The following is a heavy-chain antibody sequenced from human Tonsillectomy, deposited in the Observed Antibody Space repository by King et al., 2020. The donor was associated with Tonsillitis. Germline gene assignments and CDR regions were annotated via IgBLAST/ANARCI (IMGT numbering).Heavy chain of an antibody. D-gene: IGHD6-13*01. V-gene: IGHV3-23*04. J-gene: IGHJ4*02. Sequence: VQLVESGGGLVQPGGSLRLPCAASPFTFSTNAMSWVRQAPGKGLEWVSTFSGSGTYTYYANSVKGRFTISRDNSKKKLFLQMNSLRAEDTAVYYCAKGGGSTWSNYFDVCGQGTLVTVSS. CDR3: AKGGGSTWSNYFDV. CDR1: PFTFSTNA. CDR2: FSGSGTYT.